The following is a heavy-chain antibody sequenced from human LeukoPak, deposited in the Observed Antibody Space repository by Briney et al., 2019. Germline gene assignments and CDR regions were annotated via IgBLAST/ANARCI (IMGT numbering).Heavy chain of an antibody. CDR1: GGTFSSYA. D-gene: IGHD3-22*01. CDR3: ARDYYDSSGYYYGGY. Sequence: SVKVSCEASGGTFSSYAISWVRQAPGQGLEWMGGIIPIFGTANYAQKFQGRVTITADESTSTAYMELSSLRSEDTAVYYCARDYYDSSGYYYGGYWGQGTLVTVSS. J-gene: IGHJ4*02. V-gene: IGHV1-69*13. CDR2: IIPIFGTA.